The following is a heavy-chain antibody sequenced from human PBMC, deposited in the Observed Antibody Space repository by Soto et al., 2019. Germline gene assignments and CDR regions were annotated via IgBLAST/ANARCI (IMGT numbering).Heavy chain of an antibody. J-gene: IGHJ5*02. CDR2: VYYSGST. D-gene: IGHD1-7*01. Sequence: PSETLSLTCTVSGGSISSCFWSWIRQPPGKELEWIGYVYYSGSTNYNPSLKSRLTISVDRSKNQFSLKLSSVTAADTAVYYCARRGYDWNYALENWFYPWGQGTLVTVSS. V-gene: IGHV4-59*12. CDR1: GGSISSCF. CDR3: ARRGYDWNYALENWFYP.